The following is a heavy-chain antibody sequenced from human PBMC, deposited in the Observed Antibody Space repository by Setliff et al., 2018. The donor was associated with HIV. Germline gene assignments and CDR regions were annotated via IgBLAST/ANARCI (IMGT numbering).Heavy chain of an antibody. CDR3: ARVTSDSSGYYWGYYFDY. Sequence: QPGGSLRLSCAASGFTFSTFPMHWLRQAPGKELEWVAVISSDGNDKYNADSVNGRFTISRDNSGNTLYLQMNGLRSEDTAVYYCARVTSDSSGYYWGYYFDYWGQGTRVTVS. D-gene: IGHD3-22*01. J-gene: IGHJ4*02. CDR2: ISSDGNDK. V-gene: IGHV3-30*04. CDR1: GFTFSTFP.